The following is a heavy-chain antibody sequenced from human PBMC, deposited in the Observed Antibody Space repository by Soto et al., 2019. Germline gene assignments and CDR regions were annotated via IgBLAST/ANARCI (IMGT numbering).Heavy chain of an antibody. CDR1: GFTFSTYS. V-gene: IGHV3-48*02. Sequence: EVQMVESGGGLVQPGGSLRLSCAASGFTFSTYSMNWVRQAPGKGLEWVSYMSSSSSTIYYEDSVKGRFTISRDNAKNSLYLQMNSLSDEDTGVYYCASSRDQFDYWGPGTLVTVSS. CDR3: ASSRDQFDY. CDR2: MSSSSSTI. J-gene: IGHJ4*02.